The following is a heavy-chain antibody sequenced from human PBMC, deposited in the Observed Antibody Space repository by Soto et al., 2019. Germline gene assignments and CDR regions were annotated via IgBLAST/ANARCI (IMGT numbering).Heavy chain of an antibody. D-gene: IGHD3-3*01. J-gene: IGHJ4*02. CDR1: GYTFANYD. CDR2: MNPDTGDT. Sequence: QVQLVQSGAEVKKPGASVKVSCKASGYTFANYDVYWVRQAPGQGLEWVGRMNPDTGDTGYAQKFQGRVTMTRNTATAYMELSSLRSDDTAIYYCSRRGYNFWALDYWGQGTLVTVSS. CDR3: SRRGYNFWALDY. V-gene: IGHV1-8*01.